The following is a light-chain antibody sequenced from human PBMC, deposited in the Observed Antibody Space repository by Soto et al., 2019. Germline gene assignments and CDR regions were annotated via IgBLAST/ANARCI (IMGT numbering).Light chain of an antibody. CDR2: GAS. J-gene: IGKJ1*01. Sequence: IVMTQSAATLSVSPGEGATLSCRASQRFSSDFVWYQQKPGQAPRLLTYGASTRATGIQARSSGSGSGTEFTLTISSLQSEDLAVYYCQQYNNCPRTFGQGTRWIS. CDR1: QRFSSD. V-gene: IGKV3-15*01. CDR3: QQYNNCPRT.